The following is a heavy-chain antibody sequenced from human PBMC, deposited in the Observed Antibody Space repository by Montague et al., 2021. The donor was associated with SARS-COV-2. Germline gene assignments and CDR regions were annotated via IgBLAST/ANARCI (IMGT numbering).Heavy chain of an antibody. CDR3: ARVLIVGAYYYYGMDV. CDR2: ISSSSSYI. D-gene: IGHD1-26*01. Sequence: SLRLSCAASGFTFSSYSTNWVRQAPGKGLEWVSSISSSSSYIYYADSVKGRFTISRDNAKNSLYLQMNSLRAEDTAVYYCARVLIVGAYYYYGMDVWGQGTTVTVSS. J-gene: IGHJ6*02. V-gene: IGHV3-21*01. CDR1: GFTFSSYS.